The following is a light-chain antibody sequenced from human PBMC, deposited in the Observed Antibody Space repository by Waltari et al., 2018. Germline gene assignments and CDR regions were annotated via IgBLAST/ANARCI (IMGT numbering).Light chain of an antibody. CDR2: EVT. Sequence: QSALTQPASVSGSPGQSSTISCTGTGNDIGSYNLLSWYPQHPGQAPRLIIYEVTKRPRGVSSRFSGSKSGNTASLTISGLQAEDEAKYFCCSYIGSNMLVFGGGTNLTVL. V-gene: IGLV2-23*02. CDR3: CSYIGSNMLV. J-gene: IGLJ3*02. CDR1: GNDIGSYNL.